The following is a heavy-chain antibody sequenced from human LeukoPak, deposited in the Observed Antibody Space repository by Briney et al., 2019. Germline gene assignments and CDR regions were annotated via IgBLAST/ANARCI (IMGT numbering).Heavy chain of an antibody. D-gene: IGHD3-3*01. CDR2: ISAYNGNT. CDR3: ARVPTYYDFWSGDFLDY. Sequence: EASVKVSCKASGYTSTSYGISWVRQAPGQGLEWMGWISAYNGNTNYAQKLQGRVTMTTDTSTSTAYMELRSLRSDDTAVYYCARVPTYYDFWSGDFLDYWGQGTLVTVSS. CDR1: GYTSTSYG. J-gene: IGHJ4*02. V-gene: IGHV1-18*01.